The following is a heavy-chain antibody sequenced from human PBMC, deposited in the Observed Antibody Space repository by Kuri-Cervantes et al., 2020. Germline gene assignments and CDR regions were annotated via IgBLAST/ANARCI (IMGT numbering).Heavy chain of an antibody. CDR3: ARRLSSSSAYLDY. CDR1: GYKFSNYW. V-gene: IGHV5-51*01. D-gene: IGHD6-6*01. Sequence: KVSCKASGYKFSNYWIAWVRQMPGKGLEWMGIIYPGDSDTRYSPSFQGQVTISADKSISTAYLQWSSLKASDTAIYYCARRLSSSSAYLDYWGQGTLVTVSS. J-gene: IGHJ4*02. CDR2: IYPGDSDT.